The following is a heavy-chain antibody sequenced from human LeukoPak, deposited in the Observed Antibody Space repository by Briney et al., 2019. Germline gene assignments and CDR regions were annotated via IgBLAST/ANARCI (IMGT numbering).Heavy chain of an antibody. Sequence: SETLSLTCTVSGGSISTSSYYWGWIRQPPGKGLEWIGSIYYSGSTYYNPSLKSRVTISVDTSKNQFSLRLTSVTAADTAVYYCARQTGSGLFILPGGQGTLVTVSS. J-gene: IGHJ4*02. CDR3: ARQTGSGLFILP. CDR1: GGSISTSSYY. CDR2: IYYSGST. D-gene: IGHD3/OR15-3a*01. V-gene: IGHV4-39*01.